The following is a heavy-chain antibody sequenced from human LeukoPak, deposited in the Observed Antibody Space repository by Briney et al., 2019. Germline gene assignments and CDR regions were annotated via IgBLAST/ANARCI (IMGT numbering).Heavy chain of an antibody. J-gene: IGHJ6*02. Sequence: PSETLSLTCTVSGGSISSYYWSWIRQPPGKGLEWIGYIYYSGSTNYNPSLKSRVTISVVTSKNQFSLKLSSVTAADTAVYYCARGSGEHYYYYYGMDVWGQGTTVTVSS. V-gene: IGHV4-59*01. CDR2: IYYSGST. CDR1: GGSISSYY. D-gene: IGHD3-10*01. CDR3: ARGSGEHYYYYYGMDV.